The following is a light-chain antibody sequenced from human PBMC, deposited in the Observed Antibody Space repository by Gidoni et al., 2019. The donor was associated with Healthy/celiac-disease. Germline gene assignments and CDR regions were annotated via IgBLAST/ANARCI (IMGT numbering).Light chain of an antibody. Sequence: SDLTQPASVSGSPGHSITISCTGTSSDVGGYYYVSSYQQHPGKAPKPMIYDVSNRPSGVSNRFSGSKSGNTASLTISGLQAEDEAEYYCSSYTSSSTPVVFGGGTKLTVL. J-gene: IGLJ2*01. CDR2: DVS. CDR3: SSYTSSSTPVV. CDR1: SSDVGGYYY. V-gene: IGLV2-14*01.